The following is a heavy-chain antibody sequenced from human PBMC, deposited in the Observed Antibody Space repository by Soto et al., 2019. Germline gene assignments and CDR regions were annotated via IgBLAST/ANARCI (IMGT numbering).Heavy chain of an antibody. Sequence: SVKVSCKAAGGTFSSYTISWGRQAPGQGLEWMGRIIPILGIANYAQKFQGRVTITADKSTSTAYMELSSLRSEDTAVYYCARDPVDNWFDPWGQGTLVTVSS. V-gene: IGHV1-69*04. CDR1: GGTFSSYT. CDR3: ARDPVDNWFDP. J-gene: IGHJ5*02. CDR2: IIPILGIA. D-gene: IGHD2-15*01.